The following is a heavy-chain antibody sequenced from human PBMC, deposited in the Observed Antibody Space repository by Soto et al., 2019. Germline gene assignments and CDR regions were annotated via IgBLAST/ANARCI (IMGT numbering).Heavy chain of an antibody. Sequence: SETLSLTCSVAGGSVRSGSYYWSWIRQPPGKGLEWIGYIYFSGSTDYNPSLKSRVTISVDTSKNQFSLKLSSLTAEDTAVYSCARAGSGYYSSHYFDSWGQGTLVTLSS. CDR1: GGSVRSGSYY. CDR2: IYFSGST. J-gene: IGHJ4*02. D-gene: IGHD3-22*01. CDR3: ARAGSGYYSSHYFDS. V-gene: IGHV4-61*01.